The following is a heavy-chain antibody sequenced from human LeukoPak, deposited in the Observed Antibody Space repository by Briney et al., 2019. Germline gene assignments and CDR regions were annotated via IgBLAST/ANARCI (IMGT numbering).Heavy chain of an antibody. CDR2: ISYDGSNK. Sequence: GGSLRLSCAASGFTFGSYGMHWVRQAPGKGLEWVAVISYDGSNKYYADSVKGRFTISRDNSKSTLYLQMNSLRAEDTAVYYCAKLSSSWYNDYWGQGTLVTVSS. CDR3: AKLSSSWYNDY. D-gene: IGHD6-13*01. CDR1: GFTFGSYG. V-gene: IGHV3-30*18. J-gene: IGHJ4*02.